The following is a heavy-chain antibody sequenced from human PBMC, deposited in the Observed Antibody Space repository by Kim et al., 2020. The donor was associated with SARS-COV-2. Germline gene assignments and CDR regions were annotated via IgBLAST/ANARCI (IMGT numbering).Heavy chain of an antibody. J-gene: IGHJ4*01. CDR3: AKHRGIRSSTSSNDY. CDR1: GFTFSSYA. D-gene: IGHD2-2*01. CDR2: INDSGGGT. Sequence: GGSLRLSCAASGFTFSSYAMSWVRQAPGKGLEWVSIINDSGGGTYYADSVKGRFTISRDNSNNTLYLQMNSLRAEDTALYYCAKHRGIRSSTSSNDYWG. V-gene: IGHV3-23*01.